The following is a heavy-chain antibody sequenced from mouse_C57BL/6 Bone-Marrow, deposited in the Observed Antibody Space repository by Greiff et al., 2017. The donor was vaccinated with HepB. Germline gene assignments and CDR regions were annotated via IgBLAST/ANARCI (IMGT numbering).Heavy chain of an antibody. V-gene: IGHV1-74*01. CDR3: AIPPLYYAMDY. D-gene: IGHD6-1*01. J-gene: IGHJ4*01. Sequence: QVQLKQPGAELVKPGASVKVSCKASGYTFTSYWMHWVKQRPGQGLEWIGRIHPSASDTNYNQKFKGKSTLTVDKSSSTAYMQLSSLTSEDSAVYYCAIPPLYYAMDYWGQGTSVTVSS. CDR2: IHPSASDT. CDR1: GYTFTSYW.